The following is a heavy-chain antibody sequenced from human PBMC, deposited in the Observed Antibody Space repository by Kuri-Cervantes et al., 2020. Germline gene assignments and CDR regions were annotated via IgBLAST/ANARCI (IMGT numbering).Heavy chain of an antibody. CDR3: ASSGSYRFDY. Sequence: GESLKISCAASGFTFSSYNMNWVRQAPGRGLEWVSYITSSSRTTYYADSVKGRFTISRDNAKNSLYLQMNSLRDEDTAVYYCASSGSYRFDYWGQGILVTVSS. CDR2: ITSSSRTT. V-gene: IGHV3-48*02. J-gene: IGHJ4*02. D-gene: IGHD1-26*01. CDR1: GFTFSSYN.